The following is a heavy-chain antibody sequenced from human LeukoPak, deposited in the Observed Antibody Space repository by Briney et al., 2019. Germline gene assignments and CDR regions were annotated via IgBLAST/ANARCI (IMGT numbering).Heavy chain of an antibody. Sequence: GGSLRLSCKGSGFTFSSYNMSWVRQAPGKGLEWVSTITSTSAYIAYAESVKGRFTISRDNADDSVYLQMNSLRADDTAIYYCAKDRPHGMDVWGQGTSVTVSS. V-gene: IGHV3-21*01. CDR2: ITSTSAYI. D-gene: IGHD6-6*01. J-gene: IGHJ6*02. CDR3: AKDRPHGMDV. CDR1: GFTFSSYN.